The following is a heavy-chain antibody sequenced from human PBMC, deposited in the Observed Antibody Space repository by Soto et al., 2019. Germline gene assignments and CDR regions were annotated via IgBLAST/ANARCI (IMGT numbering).Heavy chain of an antibody. CDR2: TYYRSRWYS. J-gene: IGHJ4*02. CDR3: VRDPPGFHSAFDF. D-gene: IGHD4-4*01. Sequence: SQTLSLTCAISGDSVSSNGAAWNWIRQSPSRGLEWLGRTYYRSRWYSDYAPSVKSRITVNPDTSQNQFSLQLNSVTPEDTAIYYCVRDPPGFHSAFDFWGQGTLVTVS. V-gene: IGHV6-1*01. CDR1: GDSVSSNGAA.